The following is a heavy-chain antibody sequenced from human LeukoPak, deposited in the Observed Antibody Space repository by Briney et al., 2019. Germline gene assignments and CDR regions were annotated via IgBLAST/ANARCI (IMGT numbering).Heavy chain of an antibody. J-gene: IGHJ3*02. CDR2: ISWNSGSI. D-gene: IGHD3-9*01. V-gene: IGHV3-9*01. Sequence: GRSLRLSCAASGFTFDDYAMHWVRQAPGKGLEWVSGISWNSGSIGYADSVKGRFTISRDNAKNSLYLQMNSLRAEDTALYYCAKDAYYDILTGYSDIWGQGTMVTVSS. CDR1: GFTFDDYA. CDR3: AKDAYYDILTGYSDI.